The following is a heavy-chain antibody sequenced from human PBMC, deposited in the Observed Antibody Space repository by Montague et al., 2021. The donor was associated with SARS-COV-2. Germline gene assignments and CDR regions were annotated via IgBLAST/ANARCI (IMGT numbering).Heavy chain of an antibody. D-gene: IGHD5-18*01. J-gene: IGHJ4*02. CDR2: INHSGST. CDR3: ARGGGYSYGALDY. Sequence: SETLSLTCVVYGGSFSVYYWSWIRQPPRNGLEWIAEINHSGSTNYNPSLKSRVTISVDTSKKQFSLRLNSVTAADTAVYYCARGGGYSYGALDYWGQGTLVTVSS. V-gene: IGHV4-34*01. CDR1: GGSFSVYY.